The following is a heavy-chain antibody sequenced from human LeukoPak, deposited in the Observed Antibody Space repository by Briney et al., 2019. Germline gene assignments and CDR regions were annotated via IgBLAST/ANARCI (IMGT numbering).Heavy chain of an antibody. CDR3: AKDLEVLWFGDPTDASDI. CDR1: GFTFSDYP. V-gene: IGHV3-23*01. Sequence: GGSLRLSCAASGFTFSDYPMNWVRQAPGKGLEWVSVITGSGDSSFYGDSVKGRLTISRDNSKNTLYLQMNSLRVEDTAVYYCAKDLEVLWFGDPTDASDIWGQGTMVTVAS. CDR2: ITGSGDSS. D-gene: IGHD3-10*01. J-gene: IGHJ3*02.